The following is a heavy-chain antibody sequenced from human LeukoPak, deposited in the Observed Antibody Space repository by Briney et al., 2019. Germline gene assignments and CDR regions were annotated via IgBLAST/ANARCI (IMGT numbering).Heavy chain of an antibody. CDR2: INSDGSST. CDR1: GFTFDDYA. D-gene: IGHD3-3*01. Sequence: PGGSLRLSCAASGFTFDDYAMHWVRQAPGKGLVWVSRINSDGSSTSYADSVKGRFTISRDNAKNTLYLQMNSLRAEDTAVYYCARGDFYDFWSGYYLDYWGQGTLVTVSS. CDR3: ARGDFYDFWSGYYLDY. J-gene: IGHJ4*02. V-gene: IGHV3-74*01.